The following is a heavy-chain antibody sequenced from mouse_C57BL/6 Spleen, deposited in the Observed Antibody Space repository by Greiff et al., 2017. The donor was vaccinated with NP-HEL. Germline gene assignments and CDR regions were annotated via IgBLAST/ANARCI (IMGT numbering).Heavy chain of an antibody. CDR2: IYPSDSET. J-gene: IGHJ1*03. CDR1: GYTFTSYW. CDR3: ARKGGLSWYFDV. D-gene: IGHD3-3*01. Sequence: VQLQQPGAELVRPGSSVKLSCKASGYTFTSYWMDWVKQRPGQGLEWIGNIYPSDSETHYNQKFKDKATLTVDKSSSTAYMQLSSLTSEDSAVYYCARKGGLSWYFDVWGTGTTVTVSS. V-gene: IGHV1-61*01.